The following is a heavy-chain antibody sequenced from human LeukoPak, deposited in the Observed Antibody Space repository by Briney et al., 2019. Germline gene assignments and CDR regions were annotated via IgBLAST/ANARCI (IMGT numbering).Heavy chain of an antibody. CDR3: AHRPDYYGAGSYYDY. CDR1: GFSVRTGGGG. V-gene: IGHV2-5*02. CDR2: IDWDEDK. J-gene: IGHJ4*02. Sequence: KSGPTLLYPTPTLTLTCTFSGFSVRTGGGGVGWIGQPPGKGLEWLSLIDWDEDKRYISSLKSRLTITKHTSKHQVVLTTTNMDPVDTATYFCAHRPDYYGAGSYYDYWGRGTLVTVSS. D-gene: IGHD3-10*01.